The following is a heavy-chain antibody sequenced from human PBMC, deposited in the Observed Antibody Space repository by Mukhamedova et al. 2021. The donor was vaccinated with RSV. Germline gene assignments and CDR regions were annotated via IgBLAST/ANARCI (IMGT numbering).Heavy chain of an antibody. Sequence: GGSTYYNPSLKSRVTTSVDTSKNQFSLKLSSVTAADTAVYYCARRDFFDYWGQGTLVTVSS. D-gene: IGHD3-3*01. J-gene: IGHJ4*02. V-gene: IGHV4-39*01. CDR3: ARRDFFDY. CDR2: GGST.